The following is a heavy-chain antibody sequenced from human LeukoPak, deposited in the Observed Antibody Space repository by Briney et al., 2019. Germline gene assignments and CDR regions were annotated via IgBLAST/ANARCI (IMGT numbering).Heavy chain of an antibody. J-gene: IGHJ5*02. CDR1: GGSFSGYY. CDR2: INHSGST. CDR3: ARGSGDNWFDP. Sequence: SETLSLTCAVYGGSFSGYYWSWIRQPPGKGLEWIGEINHSGSTNYNPSLKSRVTISVDTSKNQFSLKLSSVTAADTAVYYCARGSGDNWFDPWGQGTLVTVSS. D-gene: IGHD2-21*01. V-gene: IGHV4-34*01.